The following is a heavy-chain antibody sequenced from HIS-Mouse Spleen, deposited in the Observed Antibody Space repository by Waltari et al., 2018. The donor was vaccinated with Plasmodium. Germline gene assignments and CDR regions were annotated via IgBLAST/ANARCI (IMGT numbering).Heavy chain of an antibody. CDR3: ARDHNWNYDY. V-gene: IGHV3-21*01. D-gene: IGHD1-7*01. J-gene: IGHJ4*02. CDR2: ISSSSRYK. CDR1: GIPFSSYS. Sequence: EVQLVESGGGLCRPGGSLGLSCAVSGIPFSSYSMHWVRQAPGKGLEWVSSISSSSRYKYYADSVKGRFTSSRDNAKNSLYLQMNSLRAEDTAVYYCARDHNWNYDYWGQGTLVTVSS.